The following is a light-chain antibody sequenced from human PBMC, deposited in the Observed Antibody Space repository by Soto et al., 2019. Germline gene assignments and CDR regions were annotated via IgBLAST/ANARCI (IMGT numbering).Light chain of an antibody. CDR3: QQYGGSLT. J-gene: IGKJ4*01. CDR1: QSVSSAY. V-gene: IGKV3-20*01. CDR2: GPS. Sequence: EIVLTQSPGTLSLSPGERATLSCRASQSVSSAYLAWYQQKPGQAPRLLIYGPSNRATGIPDRFSGSGSGTDFTLTISRLEPEDFAVYYCQQYGGSLTFGGGTKV.